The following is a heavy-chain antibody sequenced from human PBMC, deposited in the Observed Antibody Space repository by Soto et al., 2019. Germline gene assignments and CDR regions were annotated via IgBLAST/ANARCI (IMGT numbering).Heavy chain of an antibody. Sequence: PSETLSLTCTVSGGSISSGEYYWNWIRQPPGKGLEWIGYIYYSGSTFYNPSLKGRVTISGDTSKNQFSLTLSAVTAADTAVYYCARGFGYSSGWYAYWGQGTQVTVSS. D-gene: IGHD6-19*01. V-gene: IGHV4-30-4*01. CDR1: GGSISSGEYY. CDR3: ARGFGYSSGWYAY. CDR2: IYYSGST. J-gene: IGHJ4*02.